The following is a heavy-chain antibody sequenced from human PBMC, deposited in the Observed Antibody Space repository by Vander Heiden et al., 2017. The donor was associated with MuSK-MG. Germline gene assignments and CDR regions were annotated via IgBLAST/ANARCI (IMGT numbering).Heavy chain of an antibody. CDR2: INWNSGTI. CDR1: GLNFDDHA. D-gene: IGHD6-6*01. V-gene: IGHV3-9*01. CDR3: AKALEYSSSPFDY. J-gene: IGHJ4*02. Sequence: EVQLVESGGGLVKPGRSLRLSCAASGLNFDDHAMHWVRQAPGKGLELVSGINWNSGTICYADSVKGRFTISRDNAKKPLFLQMDSLRADDTALYYCAKALEYSSSPFDYWGQGTLVTVSS.